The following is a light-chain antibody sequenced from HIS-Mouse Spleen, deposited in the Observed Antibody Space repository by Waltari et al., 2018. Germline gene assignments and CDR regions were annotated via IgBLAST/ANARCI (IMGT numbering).Light chain of an antibody. CDR3: MQGTHPYT. Sequence: DVVMTQSPLSLPVTLGQPASISCRSSQSLVYSDGNTYLNLFQQRPGQSPRRLIYKVSNRDPGVPDRFSGSGSGTDFTLKISRVEAEDVGVYYCMQGTHPYTFGQGTKLEIK. V-gene: IGKV2-30*01. CDR2: KVS. J-gene: IGKJ2*01. CDR1: QSLVYSDGNTY.